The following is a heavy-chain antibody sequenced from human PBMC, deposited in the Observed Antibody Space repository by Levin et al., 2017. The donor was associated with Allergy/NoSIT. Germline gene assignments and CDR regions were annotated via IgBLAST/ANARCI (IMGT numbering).Heavy chain of an antibody. CDR2: INPNSGGT. D-gene: IGHD3-10*01. V-gene: IGHV1-2*02. CDR3: ARGLWFGELLQSDAFDI. J-gene: IGHJ3*02. Sequence: ASVKVSCKASGYTFTGYYMHWVRQAPGQGLEWMGWINPNSGGTNYAQKFQGRVTMTRDTSISTAYMELSRLRSDDTAVYYCARGLWFGELLQSDAFDIWGQGTMVTVSS. CDR1: GYTFTGYY.